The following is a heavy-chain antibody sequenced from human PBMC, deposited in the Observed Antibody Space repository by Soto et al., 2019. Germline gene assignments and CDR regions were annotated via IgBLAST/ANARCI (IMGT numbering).Heavy chain of an antibody. V-gene: IGHV3-72*01. Sequence: GGSLRLSCAASGFTFSDHYMDWVRQAPGKGLEWVGRTRNKANSYTTEYAASVKGRFTISRDDSKNSLYLQMNSLKTEDTAVYYCARVVLVPAASRAFYYYYGMDVWGQGTTVTVSS. J-gene: IGHJ6*02. CDR2: TRNKANSYTT. CDR1: GFTFSDHY. D-gene: IGHD2-2*01. CDR3: ARVVLVPAASRAFYYYYGMDV.